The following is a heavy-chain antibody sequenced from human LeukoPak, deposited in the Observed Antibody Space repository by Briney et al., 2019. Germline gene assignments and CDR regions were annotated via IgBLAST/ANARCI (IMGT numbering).Heavy chain of an antibody. CDR3: AITTIFGVVIINDAFDI. J-gene: IGHJ3*02. CDR2: FDPEDGET. V-gene: IGHV1-24*01. D-gene: IGHD3-3*01. CDR1: GYTLTELS. Sequence: ASVKVSCKVSGYTLTELSMHWVRQAPGKGLEWMGGFDPEDGETIYAQKFQGRVTMTEDTSTDTAYMELSSLRSEDTAVYYCAITTIFGVVIINDAFDIWGQGTMVTVSS.